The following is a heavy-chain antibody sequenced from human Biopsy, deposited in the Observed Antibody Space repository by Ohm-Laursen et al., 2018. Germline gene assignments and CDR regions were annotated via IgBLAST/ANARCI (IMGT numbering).Heavy chain of an antibody. J-gene: IGHJ5*02. V-gene: IGHV4-4*07. CDR1: GGSISNYY. CDR2: IYSSGST. CDR3: AREPRIAAVAYFDP. D-gene: IGHD6-13*01. Sequence: GTLSLTCTVSGGSISNYYWSWIRQPAGKGLEWIGRIYSSGSTNYNPSLKSRVTMSVDTSKNQFSLILSSMTAADTAVYYCAREPRIAAVAYFDPWGQGAPVTVSS.